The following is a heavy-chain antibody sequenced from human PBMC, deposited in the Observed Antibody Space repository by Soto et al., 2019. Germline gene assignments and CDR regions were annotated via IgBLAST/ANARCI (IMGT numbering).Heavy chain of an antibody. Sequence: SETLSLTCAVSGYSINSGYYWGWLRQPPGKGLEWIGSIYHGGSTYYNPSLNSRVTLSIDMTNNHVSLVLNSVTAADTDLYYCARVAPCAPHCSDSSPSTFEHWFDTWGQGTLVAVSS. CDR2: IYHGGST. D-gene: IGHD3-22*01. CDR3: ARVAPCAPHCSDSSPSTFEHWFDT. V-gene: IGHV4-38-2*01. J-gene: IGHJ5*02. CDR1: GYSINSGYY.